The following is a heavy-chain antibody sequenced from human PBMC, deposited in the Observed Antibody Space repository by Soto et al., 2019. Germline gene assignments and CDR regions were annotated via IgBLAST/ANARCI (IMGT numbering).Heavy chain of an antibody. CDR1: GFTFSSYG. Sequence: QVQLVESGGGVVQPGRSLRLSCAASGFTFSSYGMHWVRQAPGKGLEWVAVIWYDGSNKYYADSVKGRFTISRDNSKNTLNLQMNSLRAEYTSVYSCARSARIQLWNNPQFGYRGQGTLVPVSS. V-gene: IGHV3-33*01. J-gene: IGHJ4*02. D-gene: IGHD5-18*01. CDR3: ARSARIQLWNNPQFGY. CDR2: IWYDGSNK.